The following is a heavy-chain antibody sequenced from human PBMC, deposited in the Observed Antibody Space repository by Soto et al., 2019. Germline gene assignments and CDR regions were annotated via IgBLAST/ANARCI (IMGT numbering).Heavy chain of an antibody. V-gene: IGHV1-18*01. CDR1: GYTFTSYG. Sequence: QVQLVQSGAEVKKPGASVKVSCKASGYTFTSYGISWVRQAPGQGLEWMGWISAYNGNTNYAQKLQGRVTMTTDTSTRTAYMELRSLRSDDTAVYYCARVVVTANGYYYYYGMDVWGQGTTVTVSS. CDR3: ARVVVTANGYYYYYGMDV. D-gene: IGHD2-21*02. CDR2: ISAYNGNT. J-gene: IGHJ6*02.